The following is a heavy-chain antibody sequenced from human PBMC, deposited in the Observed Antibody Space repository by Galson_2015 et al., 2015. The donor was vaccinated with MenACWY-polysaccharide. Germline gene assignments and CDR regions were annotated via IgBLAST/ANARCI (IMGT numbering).Heavy chain of an antibody. Sequence: SLRLSCAASGFTFSSYAMSWVRQAPGKGLEWVSTISGSGGSTYYADSVKGRFTISRDNSKNTLYPQMNSLRAEATAVYYCAKELSLGVSGTPGDYWGQGTLVTVSS. V-gene: IGHV3-23*01. D-gene: IGHD6-19*01. CDR1: GFTFSSYA. CDR3: AKELSLGVSGTPGDY. CDR2: ISGSGGST. J-gene: IGHJ4*02.